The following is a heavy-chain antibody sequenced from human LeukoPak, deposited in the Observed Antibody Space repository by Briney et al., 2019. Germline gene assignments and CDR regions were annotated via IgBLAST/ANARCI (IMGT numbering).Heavy chain of an antibody. V-gene: IGHV3-9*01. J-gene: IGHJ4*02. Sequence: PGRSLRLSCAASGFTFDDYAMHWVRQAPGKGLEWVSGISWNSDSIGYADSVKGRFTISRDNSKNTLYLQMNSLRAEDTAVYYRARDIAARWYYFDYWGQGTLVTVSS. CDR3: ARDIAARWYYFDY. CDR1: GFTFDDYA. CDR2: ISWNSDSI. D-gene: IGHD6-13*01.